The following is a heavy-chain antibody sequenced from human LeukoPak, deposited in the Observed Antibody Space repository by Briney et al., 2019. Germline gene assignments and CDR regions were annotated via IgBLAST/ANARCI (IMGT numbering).Heavy chain of an antibody. V-gene: IGHV4-59*01. D-gene: IGHD1-26*01. CDR2: IYYSGGT. CDR3: ASGRWELLLDY. CDR1: GGSISSYY. J-gene: IGHJ4*02. Sequence: SETLSLTCTVSGGSISSYYWSWIRQPPGKGLEWIGYIYYSGGTNYNPSLKSRVTISVDTSKNQFSLKLSSVTAADTAVYYCASGRWELLLDYWGQGTLVTVSS.